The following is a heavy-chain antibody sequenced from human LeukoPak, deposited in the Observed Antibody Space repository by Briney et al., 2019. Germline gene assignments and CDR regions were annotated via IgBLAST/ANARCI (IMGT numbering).Heavy chain of an antibody. Sequence: GGSLRLSCEASGFTFNNYAMHWVRQAPGKGLEWVSGISWDRGTTGYGDSVKGRFTISRDNAKNTLYLQMNSLRAEDTAVYYCARGPVLRYFDWLTLYYYYMDVWGKGTTVTISS. D-gene: IGHD3-9*01. V-gene: IGHV3-9*01. CDR3: ARGPVLRYFDWLTLYYYYMDV. CDR1: GFTFNNYA. CDR2: ISWDRGTT. J-gene: IGHJ6*03.